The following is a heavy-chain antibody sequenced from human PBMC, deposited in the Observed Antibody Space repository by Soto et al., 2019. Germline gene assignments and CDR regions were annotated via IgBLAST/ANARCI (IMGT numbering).Heavy chain of an antibody. D-gene: IGHD3-10*01. CDR2: TYTGGNS. CDR3: AREGYAYGLDF. V-gene: IGHV3-53*01. J-gene: IGHJ4*02. Sequence: PGGSLRLSCAASGLSVSGKYMSWVRQAPGKGLEWVSLTYTGGNSYFADFVKGRFIVSRDISKNTLFLHMNSLAAEDTAVYYCAREGYAYGLDFWGQGSLVTVSS. CDR1: GLSVSGKY.